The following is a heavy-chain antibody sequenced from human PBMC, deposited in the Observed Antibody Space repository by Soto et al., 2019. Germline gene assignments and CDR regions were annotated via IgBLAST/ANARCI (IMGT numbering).Heavy chain of an antibody. CDR3: ARDKITGLFDY. D-gene: IGHD2-8*02. V-gene: IGHV4-59*12. CDR2: IYHSGST. J-gene: IGHJ4*02. Sequence: SETLSLTCTVSVGSISSYYWSWIRQPPGKGLEWIGYIYHSGSTYYNPSLKSRVTISVDTSKNQFSLKLTSVTAADTAVYYCARDKITGLFDYWGQGTLVTVSS. CDR1: VGSISSYY.